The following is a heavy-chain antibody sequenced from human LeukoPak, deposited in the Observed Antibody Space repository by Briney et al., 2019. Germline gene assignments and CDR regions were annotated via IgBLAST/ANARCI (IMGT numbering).Heavy chain of an antibody. CDR3: ARVLNVVVPAPQDY. D-gene: IGHD2-2*01. J-gene: IGHJ4*02. V-gene: IGHV1-18*01. Sequence: ASVKVSCKASGYTFTSYGISWVRQAPGQGLEWMGWISAYNGNTNYAQKLQGRVTMTTDTSTSTAYMELRSLRSDDTAVYYCARVLNVVVPAPQDYWGQGTLVTVSS. CDR2: ISAYNGNT. CDR1: GYTFTSYG.